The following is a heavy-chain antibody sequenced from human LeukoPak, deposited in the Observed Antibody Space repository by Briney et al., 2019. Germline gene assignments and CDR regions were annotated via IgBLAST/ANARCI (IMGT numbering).Heavy chain of an antibody. D-gene: IGHD3-10*01. CDR3: ARAPLRGYYYGSGSYETMYYFDY. Sequence: SETLSLTCAVYGGSFSGYYWSWIRQPPGKGLEWIGETNHSGSTNYNPSLKSRVIISVDTSKNQFSLTLSSVTAADTAVYYCARAPLRGYYYGSGSYETMYYFDYWGQGTLVTVSS. J-gene: IGHJ4*02. CDR1: GGSFSGYY. CDR2: TNHSGST. V-gene: IGHV4-34*01.